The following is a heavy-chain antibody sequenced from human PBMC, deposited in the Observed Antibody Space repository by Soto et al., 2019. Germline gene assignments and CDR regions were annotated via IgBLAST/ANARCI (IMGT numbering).Heavy chain of an antibody. J-gene: IGHJ6*02. CDR1: GFTFSSYA. CDR2: ISYDGSNK. Sequence: QVQLVESGGGVVQPGRSLRLSCAASGFTFSSYAMHWVRQAPGKGLEWVAVISYDGSNKYYADSVKGRFTISRDNSKNTLYLQMNSLRAEDTALYYCARDDKAKQQLASYYYYGMDVWGQGTTVTVSS. CDR3: ARDDKAKQQLASYYYYGMDV. D-gene: IGHD6-13*01. V-gene: IGHV3-30-3*01.